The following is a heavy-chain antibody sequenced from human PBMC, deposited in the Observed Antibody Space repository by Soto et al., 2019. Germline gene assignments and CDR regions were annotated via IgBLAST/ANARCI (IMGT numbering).Heavy chain of an antibody. CDR3: ASFVGLLWGGVSPAESWGSYYFDN. J-gene: IGHJ4*02. Sequence: PSETLSLTCTVSGDSITSGDYYWSWIRQPPGKGLEWIGYIYYSGNTNYSPSLKSRVIMSVDTSKNQFSLKLTSVTAADTAVYYCASFVGLLWGGVSPAESWGSYYFDNWGQGTLVTVSS. V-gene: IGHV4-30-4*01. D-gene: IGHD2-8*01. CDR2: IYYSGNT. CDR1: GDSITSGDYY.